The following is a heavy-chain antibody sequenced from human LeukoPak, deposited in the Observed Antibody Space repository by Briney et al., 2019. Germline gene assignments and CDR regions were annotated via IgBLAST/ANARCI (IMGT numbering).Heavy chain of an antibody. V-gene: IGHV3-48*03. D-gene: IGHD3-9*01. CDR2: ISSSGSTI. CDR1: GFTFSSYE. Sequence: PGGSLRLSCAASGFTFSSYEMNWFRQAPGKGLEWFSYISSSGSTIYYADSVKGRFTISRDNAKNSLYLQLNSLRAEDTAVYYCATLRYFAWLLFDYWGQGSLVTVSS. J-gene: IGHJ4*02. CDR3: ATLRYFAWLLFDY.